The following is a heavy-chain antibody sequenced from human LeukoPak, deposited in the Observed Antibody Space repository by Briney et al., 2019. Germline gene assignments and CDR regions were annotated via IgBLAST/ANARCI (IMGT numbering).Heavy chain of an antibody. J-gene: IGHJ3*02. CDR3: AKANPDYDSSGYYEGPRDAFDI. V-gene: IGHV3-9*01. D-gene: IGHD3-22*01. CDR1: GFTFDDYA. Sequence: GRSLRLSCAASGFTFDDYAMHWVRQAPGKGLEWVSGISWNSGSIDYADSVKGRFTISRDNAKNSLYLQMNSLRGEDTALYYCAKANPDYDSSGYYEGPRDAFDIWGQGTMVTVSS. CDR2: ISWNSGSI.